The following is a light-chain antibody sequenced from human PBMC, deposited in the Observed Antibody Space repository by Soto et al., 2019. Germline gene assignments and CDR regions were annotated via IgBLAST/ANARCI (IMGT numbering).Light chain of an antibody. J-gene: IGKJ2*01. Sequence: DIQMTQSPSSLSASVGDRVTITCRASQSISSYLNWYQQKPGKAPKLLIYAASSLQSGVPSRFSGSGSGTDFTLTISSLQPEDFATYYCQQSYSTPPYTFGRRTKLEIK. CDR3: QQSYSTPPYT. V-gene: IGKV1-39*01. CDR2: AAS. CDR1: QSISSY.